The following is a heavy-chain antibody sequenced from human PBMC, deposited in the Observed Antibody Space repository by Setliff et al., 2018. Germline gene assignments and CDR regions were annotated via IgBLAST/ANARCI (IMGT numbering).Heavy chain of an antibody. D-gene: IGHD7-27*01. V-gene: IGHV3-33*08. Sequence: GGSLRLSCAASGFTFSTYRMHWVRQAPGKGLEWVAVIWDDGSEKYYVDSVKGRFTISRDNAKSSLYLQMNSLRAEDTAVYYCARDKGGANWGSGWGQGTLVTVSS. CDR2: IWDDGSEK. J-gene: IGHJ4*02. CDR3: ARDKGGANWGSG. CDR1: GFTFSTYR.